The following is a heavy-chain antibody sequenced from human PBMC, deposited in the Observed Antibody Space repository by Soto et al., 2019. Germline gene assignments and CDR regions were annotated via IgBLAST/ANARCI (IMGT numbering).Heavy chain of an antibody. CDR3: ARGYGSGSYYYYYYMDV. CDR1: GGSFSGYY. J-gene: IGHJ6*03. Sequence: SETLSLTCAVYGGSFSGYYWSWIRQPPGKGLEWIGEINRSGSTNYNPSLKSRVTISVDTSKNQFSLKLSSVTAADTAVYYCARGYGSGSYYYYYYMDVWGKGTTVTVSS. V-gene: IGHV4-34*01. D-gene: IGHD3-10*01. CDR2: INRSGST.